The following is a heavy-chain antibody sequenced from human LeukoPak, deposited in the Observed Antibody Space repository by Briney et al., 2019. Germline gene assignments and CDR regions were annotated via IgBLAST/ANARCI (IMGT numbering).Heavy chain of an antibody. D-gene: IGHD5-12*01. CDR2: IYYSGST. J-gene: IGHJ6*02. Sequence: SQTLSLTCTVSGGSISSGGYFWSWIRQHPGKGLEWIGYIYYSGSTYYNPSLKSRVTISVDTSKNQFSLKLSSVTAADTAVYYCARDLAVATISGGGDGTYYHYYGMDVWGQGTTVTVSS. CDR3: ARDLAVATISGGGDGTYYHYYGMDV. V-gene: IGHV4-31*03. CDR1: GGSISSGGYF.